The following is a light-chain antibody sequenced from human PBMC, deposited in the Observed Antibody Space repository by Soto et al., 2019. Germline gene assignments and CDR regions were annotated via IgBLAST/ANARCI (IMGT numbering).Light chain of an antibody. CDR1: SSDVGGYNY. CDR3: SSYTNSNTLV. CDR2: EVD. J-gene: IGLJ1*01. V-gene: IGLV2-14*01. Sequence: QSVLAQPASVSGSPGQSTIISCTGTSSDVGGYNYVSWYQQHPGKAPKFLIYEVDNRASGVSDRFSGSKSGNTASLTISGLQAEDEADYYCSSYTNSNTLVFGTGTKVTVL.